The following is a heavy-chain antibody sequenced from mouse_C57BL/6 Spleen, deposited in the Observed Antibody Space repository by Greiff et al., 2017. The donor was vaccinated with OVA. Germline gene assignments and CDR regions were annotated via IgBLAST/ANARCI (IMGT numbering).Heavy chain of an antibody. V-gene: IGHV1-64*01. CDR3: ARNYYGSSYWFAY. J-gene: IGHJ3*01. Sequence: QVQLQQPGAELVKPGASVKLSCKASGYTFTSYWMHWVKQRPGQGLEWIGMIHPNSGSTNYNEKFKSKATLTVDKSSSTAYMQLSSLTSEDSAVYYGARNYYGSSYWFAYWGQGTLVTVSA. D-gene: IGHD1-1*01. CDR2: IHPNSGST. CDR1: GYTFTSYW.